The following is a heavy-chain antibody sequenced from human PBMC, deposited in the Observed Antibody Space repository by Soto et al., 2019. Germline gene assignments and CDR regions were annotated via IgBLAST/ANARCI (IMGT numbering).Heavy chain of an antibody. J-gene: IGHJ4*02. CDR1: GGTFSSYA. V-gene: IGHV1-69*13. CDR2: IIPIFGTA. D-gene: IGHD3-16*02. Sequence: GASVKVSCKASGGTFSSYAISWVRQAPGQGLEWMGGIIPIFGTANYAQKFQGRVTITADESTSTAYMELSSLRSEDTAVYYCARDTRLGELSYDYWGQGTLVTVSS. CDR3: ARDTRLGELSYDY.